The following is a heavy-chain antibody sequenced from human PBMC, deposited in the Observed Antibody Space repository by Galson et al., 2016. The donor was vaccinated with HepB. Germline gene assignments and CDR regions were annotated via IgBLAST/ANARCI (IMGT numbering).Heavy chain of an antibody. D-gene: IGHD3-22*01. CDR2: ISSNSKYI. Sequence: SLRLSCAASGFTFSTYSMIWVRQAPGKGLEWVSSISSNSKYIYYADSVKGRFTISRDNAKNSLYLQMNSMRDDDTAVYYCASYDSGGLYWGQGTLVTVSS. J-gene: IGHJ4*02. CDR1: GFTFSTYS. CDR3: ASYDSGGLY. V-gene: IGHV3-21*01.